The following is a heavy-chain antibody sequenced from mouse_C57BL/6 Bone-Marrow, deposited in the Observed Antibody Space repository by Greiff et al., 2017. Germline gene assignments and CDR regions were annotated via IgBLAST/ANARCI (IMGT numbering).Heavy chain of an antibody. D-gene: IGHD1-1*01. V-gene: IGHV6-6*01. CDR1: GFTFSDAW. Sequence: EVKVEESGGGLVQPGGSMKLSCAASGFTFSDAWMDWVRQSPEQGLEWVAEIRNKDNNHATYSAEPVKGRFTISGDDSKSSVELQKNSLRAEDTGMYYCTRDDPDYGSSNYAMDYWGQGTSVTVSS. J-gene: IGHJ4*01. CDR2: IRNKDNNHAT. CDR3: TRDDPDYGSSNYAMDY.